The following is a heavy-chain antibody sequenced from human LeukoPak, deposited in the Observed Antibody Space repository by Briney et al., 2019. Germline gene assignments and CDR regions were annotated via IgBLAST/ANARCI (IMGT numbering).Heavy chain of an antibody. CDR3: ARGYLGRWLQLLY. J-gene: IGHJ4*02. Sequence: NPSETLSLTCAVYGGSFSGYYWSWIRQPPGKGLEWIGEINHSGRTNYNPSHKSRVTISVYTSKNQFSLKLSSVTAADTAVYYCARGYLGRWLQLLYWGQGTLVTVSS. D-gene: IGHD5-24*01. CDR1: GGSFSGYY. V-gene: IGHV4-34*01. CDR2: INHSGRT.